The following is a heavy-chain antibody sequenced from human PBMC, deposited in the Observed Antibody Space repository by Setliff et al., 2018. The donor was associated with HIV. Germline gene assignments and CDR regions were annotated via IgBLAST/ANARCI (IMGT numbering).Heavy chain of an antibody. Sequence: ASVKVSCKASGYTFTSYGISWVRQAPGQGLEWMGWISAYNGNTNYAQKLQGRVTMTTDTSTSTAYTELRSLRSDDTAVYYCARETAPAHYYGSGSYRLHAFDVWGQGTMVTVSS. CDR2: ISAYNGNT. V-gene: IGHV1-18*01. J-gene: IGHJ3*01. D-gene: IGHD3-10*01. CDR3: ARETAPAHYYGSGSYRLHAFDV. CDR1: GYTFTSYG.